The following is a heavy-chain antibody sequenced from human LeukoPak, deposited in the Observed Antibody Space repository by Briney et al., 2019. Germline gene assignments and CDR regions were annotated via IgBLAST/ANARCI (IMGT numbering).Heavy chain of an antibody. V-gene: IGHV1-2*02. CDR1: GYTFTGYY. J-gene: IGHJ4*02. Sequence: GASVKVSCKASGYTFTGYYMHWVRQAPGQGLEWMGWINPNSGGTNYAQKFQGRVTMTRDTSISTAYMELSRLRSDDTAVYYCARVFITMVRGVIITPFDYWGQGTLVTVSS. CDR3: ARVFITMVRGVIITPFDY. D-gene: IGHD3-10*01. CDR2: INPNSGGT.